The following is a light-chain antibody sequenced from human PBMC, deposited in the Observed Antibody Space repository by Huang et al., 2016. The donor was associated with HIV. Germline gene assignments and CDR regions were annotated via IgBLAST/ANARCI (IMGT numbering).Light chain of an antibody. J-gene: IGKJ2*01. CDR2: YPS. CDR1: QYIGTT. Sequence: EIVLTQSPGFQSVTPKEKVTIPCRASQYIGTTVHWYQQKSGQLPNLLIKYPSKSIAGVPSRFSGSGSGTDFTLTINNLEAEDAAAYYCHQSSSFPYTFGQGTKLEI. CDR3: HQSSSFPYT. V-gene: IGKV6D-21*02.